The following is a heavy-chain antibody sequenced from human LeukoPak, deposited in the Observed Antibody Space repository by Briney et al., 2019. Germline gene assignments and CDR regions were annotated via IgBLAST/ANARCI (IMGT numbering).Heavy chain of an antibody. Sequence: GGSLRLSCAGSDFTYSTYLTHWVRQAPGKGLVWVSRISTEGISRTYAGSVKGRSTISRDRASNTLFLYIDSLRANDTDGYICERGTSRENGYGGDDPYWGQGTLVIVSS. J-gene: IGHJ4*02. D-gene: IGHD5-12*01. V-gene: IGHV3-74*01. CDR1: DFTYSTYL. CDR3: ERGTSRENGYGGDDPY. CDR2: ISTEGISR.